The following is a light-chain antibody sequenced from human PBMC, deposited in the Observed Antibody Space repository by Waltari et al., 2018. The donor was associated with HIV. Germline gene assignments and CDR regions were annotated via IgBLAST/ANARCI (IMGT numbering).Light chain of an antibody. J-gene: IGKJ5*01. CDR1: QAIATW. Sequence: DIRMTQSPSYVSASVGDRITITCRATQAIATWLAWSQQRPGKAPKLLIHGASNLQGGVQSRFRGSGSGTTFTLTVTNLQPEDFAIYFCQQTNSFPITFGQGTRLDNK. V-gene: IGKV1D-12*01. CDR2: GAS. CDR3: QQTNSFPIT.